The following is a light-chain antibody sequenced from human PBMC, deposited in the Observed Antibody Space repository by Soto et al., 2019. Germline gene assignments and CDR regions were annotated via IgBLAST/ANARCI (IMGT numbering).Light chain of an antibody. CDR3: SSYTTSNTRQIV. J-gene: IGLJ1*01. Sequence: SVLPQPASVSGSPGQAITISCTGTSSDVGGYTYVSWYQQHPGKAPKFIIYDVSNRPSGVSNRFSGSKSGNTASLTISGLQAEDEADYYCSSYTTSNTRQIVFGTGTKVTVL. V-gene: IGLV2-14*01. CDR2: DVS. CDR1: SSDVGGYTY.